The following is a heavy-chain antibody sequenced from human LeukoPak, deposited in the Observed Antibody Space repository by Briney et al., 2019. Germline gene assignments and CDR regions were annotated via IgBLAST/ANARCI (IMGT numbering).Heavy chain of an antibody. CDR2: INPNSGGT. D-gene: IGHD3-22*01. V-gene: IGHV1-2*02. J-gene: IGHJ4*02. Sequence: ASVKVSCKASGYTFTGYYMHWVRQAPGQGLEWMGWINPNSGGTNYAQKFQGRVTMTRDTSISTAYMELSRPRSGDTAVYYCARDEGYDSSGNGFDYWGQGTLVTVSS. CDR3: ARDEGYDSSGNGFDY. CDR1: GYTFTGYY.